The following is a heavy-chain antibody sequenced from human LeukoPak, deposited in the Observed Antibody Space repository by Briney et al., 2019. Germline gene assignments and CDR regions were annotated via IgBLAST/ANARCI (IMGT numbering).Heavy chain of an antibody. CDR3: ARGAAAGVDY. D-gene: IGHD6-13*01. CDR2: ISSSSSTI. Sequence: GGSLRLSCAASGFTFSSYSMNWVRQAPGKGLEWVSYISSSSSTIYYADSVKGRFTISRDNAKNSLYLQMNSLRAEDTAVYYCARGAAAGVDYWGQGTLVTVSS. V-gene: IGHV3-48*01. CDR1: GFTFSSYS. J-gene: IGHJ4*02.